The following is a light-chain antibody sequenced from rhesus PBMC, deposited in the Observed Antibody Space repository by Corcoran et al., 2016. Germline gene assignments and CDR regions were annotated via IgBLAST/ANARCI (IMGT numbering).Light chain of an antibody. J-gene: IGKJ3*01. Sequence: EIVLTQSPAFQSVTLKEKVTITCQASQSIGSSLHWYQQKPDQSPKLLIKYASQSISRVPSRFSGTGSWTDFTLTIHILEAEDAATYYCQQSRSFPFTFGPGTKLDIK. CDR3: QQSRSFPFT. CDR1: QSIGSS. V-gene: IGKV6-55*01. CDR2: YAS.